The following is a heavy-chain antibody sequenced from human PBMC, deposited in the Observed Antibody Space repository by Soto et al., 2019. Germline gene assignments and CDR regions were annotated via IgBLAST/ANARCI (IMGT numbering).Heavy chain of an antibody. CDR3: AKGSLNGGSSWYGGYYFDY. CDR2: ISGSGGST. CDR1: GFTFSSYA. J-gene: IGHJ4*02. Sequence: GGSLRLSYAASGFTFSSYAMSWVRQAPGKGLECVSAISGSGGSTYYADSVKGRFTISRDNSKNTLYLQMNSLRAEDTAVYYCAKGSLNGGSSWYGGYYFDYWGQGTLVTVSS. D-gene: IGHD6-13*01. V-gene: IGHV3-23*01.